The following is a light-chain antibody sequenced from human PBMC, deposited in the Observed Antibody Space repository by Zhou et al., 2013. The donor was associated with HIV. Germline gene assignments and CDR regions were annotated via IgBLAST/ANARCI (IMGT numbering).Light chain of an antibody. V-gene: IGKV3-20*01. CDR3: QQYRIFPRT. CDR2: GAS. J-gene: IGKJ1*01. CDR1: QSLNTMY. Sequence: EVVLTQSPGTLSLSPGERATLSCKASQSLNTMYLGWYQQKPGQAPRLLIFGASTRATGIPDRFSGSGSGTDFTLTISSLQPDDFATYYCQQYRIFPRTFGQGTKVAIK.